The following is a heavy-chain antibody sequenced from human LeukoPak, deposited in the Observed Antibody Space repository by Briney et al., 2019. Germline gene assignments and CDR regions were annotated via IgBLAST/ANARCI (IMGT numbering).Heavy chain of an antibody. CDR3: AKDIVVVPAAMGSGAFDI. D-gene: IGHD2-2*01. J-gene: IGHJ3*02. CDR2: ISWNSGSI. Sequence: PGRSLRLSCAASGFTFDDYAMHWVRQAPGKGLEWVSGISWNSGSIGYADSVKGRFTISRDNAKNSLYLQMNSLRAEDTALYYGAKDIVVVPAAMGSGAFDIWGQGTMVTVSS. CDR1: GFTFDDYA. V-gene: IGHV3-9*01.